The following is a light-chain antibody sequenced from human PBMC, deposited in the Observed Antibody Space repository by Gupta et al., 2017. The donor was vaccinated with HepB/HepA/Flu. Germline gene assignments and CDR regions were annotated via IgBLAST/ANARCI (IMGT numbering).Light chain of an antibody. V-gene: IGKV3-20*01. CDR2: GAS. CDR3: HHNYGSPKT. Sequence: PGERATLSCRASQILGTNYLAWYQQKPGQPPRLLIHGASNRATYIPDRFSGSGSGTDFTLPITRLEPEDVAEYFWHHNYGSPKTFGQGTKVEVK. CDR1: QILGTNY. J-gene: IGKJ1*01.